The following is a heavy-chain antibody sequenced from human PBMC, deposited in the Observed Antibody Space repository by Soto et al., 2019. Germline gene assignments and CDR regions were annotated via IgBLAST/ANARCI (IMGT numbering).Heavy chain of an antibody. D-gene: IGHD4-4*01. CDR1: GFTFSNYA. CDR2: ISGSGGST. V-gene: IGHV3-23*01. CDR3: ARDRGYDYNEHLRLDY. J-gene: IGHJ4*02. Sequence: GGSLRLSCAASGFTFSNYAMNWVRQAPGKGLEWVSAISGSGGSTYYADSVTGRFTISRDNSKNTLYLHMNSLRAEDTAVYYCARDRGYDYNEHLRLDYWGQGTLVTVSS.